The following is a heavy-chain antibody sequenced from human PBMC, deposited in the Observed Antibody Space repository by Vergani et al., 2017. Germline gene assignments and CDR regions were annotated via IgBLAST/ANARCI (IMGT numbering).Heavy chain of an antibody. CDR1: GFTFSSYS. CDR3: ARDGSGYPGAV. D-gene: IGHD5-12*01. CDR2: ISSSSSYI. Sequence: EVQLVESGGGLVKPGGSLRLSCAASGFTFSSYSMNWVRQAPGKGLEWVSSISSSSSYIYYADSVKGRFTISRDNSKNTLHLQMNSLRAEDTAVYYCARDGSGYPGAVWGQGTLVTVSS. V-gene: IGHV3-21*01. J-gene: IGHJ4*02.